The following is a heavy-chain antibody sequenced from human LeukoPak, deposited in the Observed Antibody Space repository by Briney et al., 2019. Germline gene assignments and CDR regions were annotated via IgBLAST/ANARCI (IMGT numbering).Heavy chain of an antibody. J-gene: IGHJ4*02. D-gene: IGHD6-13*01. CDR1: GFTVSSNY. V-gene: IGHV3-66*01. Sequence: GGSLRLSCAASGFTVSSNYMSWVRQAPGKGLEWVSVIYSGGSTYYADSVKGRFTISRDNSKNTLYLQMNSLRAEDTAVYYCAISGYSSSWYPYYFDYWGQGTLVTVSS. CDR2: IYSGGST. CDR3: AISGYSSSWYPYYFDY.